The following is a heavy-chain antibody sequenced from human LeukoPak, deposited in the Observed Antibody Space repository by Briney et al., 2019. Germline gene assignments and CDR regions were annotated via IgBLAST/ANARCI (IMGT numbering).Heavy chain of an antibody. Sequence: SVKVSCKASGYIFADYHMHWVRQAPGQGLEWMGWIHPISGGTKYAPRFQGRVTMTGDTSTSTAYMELTRLRSDDTAVYYCGRDLSGDIGSYFDYWGQGSLVTVSP. J-gene: IGHJ4*02. CDR1: GYIFADYH. CDR2: IHPISGGT. V-gene: IGHV1-2*02. D-gene: IGHD2-15*01. CDR3: GRDLSGDIGSYFDY.